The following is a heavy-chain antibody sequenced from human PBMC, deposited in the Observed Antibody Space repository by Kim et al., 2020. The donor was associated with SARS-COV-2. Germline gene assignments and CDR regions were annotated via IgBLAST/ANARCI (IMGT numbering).Heavy chain of an antibody. V-gene: IGHV4-39*01. J-gene: IGHJ4*02. CDR3: ARSIIPPGRAAAGEDC. D-gene: IGHD6-13*01. Sequence: SETLSLTCTVSGGSISSSSYYWGWIRQPPRKGLEWIGSIYYSGNIYYNPSLKSRVTIYVDTSKNQFSLKVSSVTAADTAVYYCARSIIPPGRAAAGEDCWGQGTLVTVSS. CDR1: GGSISSSSYY. CDR2: IYYSGNI.